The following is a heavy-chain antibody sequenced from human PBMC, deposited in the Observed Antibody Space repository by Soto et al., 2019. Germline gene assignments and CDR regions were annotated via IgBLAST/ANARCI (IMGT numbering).Heavy chain of an antibody. Sequence: GGSLRLSCAVSGFIFSDHGMNWVRQAPGKGLEWVSSIDEDGSTTHYADSVKGRFTISRDNSKNTLYLQMDSLRAEDTALYYSARVLYVFSYGKCDSWGQGTLVTVSS. D-gene: IGHD1-1*01. V-gene: IGHV3-23*01. CDR1: GFIFSDHG. CDR3: ARVLYVFSYGKCDS. J-gene: IGHJ4*02. CDR2: IDEDGSTT.